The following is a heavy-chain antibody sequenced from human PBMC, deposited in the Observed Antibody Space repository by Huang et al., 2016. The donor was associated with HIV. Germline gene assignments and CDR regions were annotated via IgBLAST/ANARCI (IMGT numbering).Heavy chain of an antibody. J-gene: IGHJ3*02. D-gene: IGHD3-22*01. Sequence: APGQGPEWMGVISASSGDTEYAQKFQGRVTLTTDTSTNIAYKELRSLRSDDTDKYHCARDPKYHRFGYYRQRRVIDIWGQGTMVIVSS. CDR3: ARDPKYHRFGYYRQRRVIDI. V-gene: IGHV1-18*01. CDR2: ISASSGDT.